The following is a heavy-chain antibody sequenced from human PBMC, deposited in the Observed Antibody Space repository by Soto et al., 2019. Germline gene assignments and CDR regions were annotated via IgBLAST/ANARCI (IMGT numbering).Heavy chain of an antibody. Sequence: GASVKVSCKVSGYTLTELSMHWVRQAPGKGLEWMGGFDPEDGETIYAQKFQGRVTMTEDTSTDTAYMELSSLRSEDTAVYYCATRLRAAGYFDYWGQGTLVTVSS. V-gene: IGHV1-24*01. J-gene: IGHJ4*02. CDR2: FDPEDGET. CDR1: GYTLTELS. D-gene: IGHD6-13*01. CDR3: ATRLRAAGYFDY.